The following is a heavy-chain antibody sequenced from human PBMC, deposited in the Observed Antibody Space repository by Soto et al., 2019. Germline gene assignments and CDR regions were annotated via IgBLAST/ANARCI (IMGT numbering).Heavy chain of an antibody. V-gene: IGHV3-33*01. CDR3: AYCSSTSCDKAYHYYFGMDV. Sequence: GGSLRLSCVGSGFRFSDFAIHWVRQAPGKGLEWVAVIWYDGSNQYYGDSVKGRFTVSRDNSKNTLYLHLTSLRAEDTAVYHCAYCSSTSCDKAYHYYFGMDVWGQGTTVTVSS. CDR1: GFRFSDFA. J-gene: IGHJ6*02. CDR2: IWYDGSNQ. D-gene: IGHD2-2*02.